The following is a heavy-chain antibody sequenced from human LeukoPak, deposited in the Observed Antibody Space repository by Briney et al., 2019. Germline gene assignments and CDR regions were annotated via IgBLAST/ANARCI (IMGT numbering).Heavy chain of an antibody. CDR2: ISSSSSYI. Sequence: GGSLRLSCAASGFTFSSYSMNWVRQAPGKVLEWVSSISSSSSYIYYADSLKGRLTISRDNAKNSLYLQMNSLRAEDTAVYYCARDTFAPSSYWGQGTLVTVSS. D-gene: IGHD3-16*01. J-gene: IGHJ4*02. CDR1: GFTFSSYS. CDR3: ARDTFAPSSY. V-gene: IGHV3-21*01.